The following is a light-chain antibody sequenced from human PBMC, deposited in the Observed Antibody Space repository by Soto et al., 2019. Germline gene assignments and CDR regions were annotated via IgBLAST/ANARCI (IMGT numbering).Light chain of an antibody. CDR1: SSDVGGYNY. V-gene: IGLV2-14*01. CDR2: EVS. J-gene: IGLJ1*01. Sequence: SALTQPASVSGSPGQSITISCTGTSSDVGGYNYVSWYQLHPGKAPKLMVYEVSNRPSGVSNRFSGSKSGNTASLTISGLQAEDEADYYCRSYTSSTAYVFGTGTKVTV. CDR3: RSYTSSTAYV.